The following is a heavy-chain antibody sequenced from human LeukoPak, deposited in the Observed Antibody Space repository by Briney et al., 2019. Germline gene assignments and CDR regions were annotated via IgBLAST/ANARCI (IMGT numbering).Heavy chain of an antibody. CDR2: ISSDGVNK. D-gene: IGHD3-22*01. V-gene: IGHV3-30*18. Sequence: PGGSLRDSCAASGFTFCSNGMHGVRQAPGKGLEWVAVISSDGVNKYSADSVKGRFTISRDNSKNTLYLQMNSLRAEDTAVYSCAKGQNQYGGSGYYSTDYWGQGTPVTVSS. J-gene: IGHJ4*02. CDR1: GFTFCSNG. CDR3: AKGQNQYGGSGYYSTDY.